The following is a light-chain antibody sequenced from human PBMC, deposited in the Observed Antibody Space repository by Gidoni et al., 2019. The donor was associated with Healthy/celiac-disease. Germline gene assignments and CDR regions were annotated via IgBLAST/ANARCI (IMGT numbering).Light chain of an antibody. V-gene: IGKV4-1*01. CDR1: QSVLYSSNNKNY. Sequence: VMTPSPESLASSPGESSTINSKYSQSVLYSSNNKNYLAWYPPTPGQPPKLLIYWAATRESGVPDRFSGGGSGTDFTLTIRSLQAEDVAVYYCQQNCSTPRGYSFGQGTKLEIK. CDR2: WAA. CDR3: QQNCSTPRGYS. J-gene: IGKJ2*03.